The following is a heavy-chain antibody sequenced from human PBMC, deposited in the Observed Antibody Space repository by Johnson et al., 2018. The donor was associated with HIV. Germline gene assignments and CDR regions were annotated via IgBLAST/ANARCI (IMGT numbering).Heavy chain of an antibody. V-gene: IGHV3-74*02. J-gene: IGHJ3*02. Sequence: EVQLVESGGGLVQPGGSLRLSCAASGFTFSSYWMHWVRQAPGKGLVWVSRINSDGSSTSYADSVKGRFTISRDNAKNTLYLQMNSLRADDTAVYYCARVPSRSSWYTAFDIWGQGTTVTVSS. CDR1: GFTFSSYW. CDR2: INSDGSST. CDR3: ARVPSRSSWYTAFDI. D-gene: IGHD6-13*01.